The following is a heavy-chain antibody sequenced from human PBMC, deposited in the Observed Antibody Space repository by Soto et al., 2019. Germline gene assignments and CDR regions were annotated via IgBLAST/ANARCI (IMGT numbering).Heavy chain of an antibody. D-gene: IGHD3-10*01. J-gene: IGHJ6*02. Sequence: ASVKVSCKASGYTFTNNDINWVRQATGQGLEWMGWMNPYSGNTGYAQKFQGRVTMTTDTSTSTAYMELRSLRSDDTAVYYCASITMVRGVWDVWGQGTTVTVSS. CDR3: ASITMVRGVWDV. CDR1: GYTFTNND. V-gene: IGHV1-8*01. CDR2: MNPYSGNT.